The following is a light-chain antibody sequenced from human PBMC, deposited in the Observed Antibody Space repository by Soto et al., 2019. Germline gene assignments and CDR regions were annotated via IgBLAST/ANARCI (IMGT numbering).Light chain of an antibody. CDR1: QSISSY. Sequence: DIQMTQSPSSLSASVGDRVTITCRASQSISSYLNWYQQKPGKAPKLLIYGLSNLQSGVPSRFSGRGTGTEFTLTISSLQPEDFATYYCQQSYRIPDTFGQGTKLEIK. CDR2: GLS. J-gene: IGKJ2*01. V-gene: IGKV1-39*01. CDR3: QQSYRIPDT.